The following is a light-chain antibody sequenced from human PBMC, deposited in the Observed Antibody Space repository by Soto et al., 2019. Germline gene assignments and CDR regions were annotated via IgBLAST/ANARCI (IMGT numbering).Light chain of an antibody. CDR2: KAS. Sequence: DIQMTQSPSTLSASVGDRVTITCRASQSISSWLAWYQQKPGKAPKLLIYKASSLESGVPSRFSGSGSGTEFTLTISSLQPDDFATYYCKQYNSYSYTFGQGTKVDI. V-gene: IGKV1-5*03. CDR3: KQYNSYSYT. J-gene: IGKJ2*01. CDR1: QSISSW.